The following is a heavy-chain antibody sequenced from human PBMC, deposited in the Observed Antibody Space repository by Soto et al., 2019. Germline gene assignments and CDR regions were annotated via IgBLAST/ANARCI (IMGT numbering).Heavy chain of an antibody. CDR2: ISARGGSS. J-gene: IGHJ4*02. CDR3: AKGSIEYSASVDN. D-gene: IGHD5-12*01. CDR1: GFSFSSYA. V-gene: IGHV3-23*01. Sequence: VQLLESGVGLVQPGWSLRLSCAASGFSFSSYAMVWVRQAPGKGLEWISVISARGGSSYFADSVKGRFTIPRDNSKNVLSLEMNSLRAEDTAIYFCAKGSIEYSASVDNWGQGTLVLVSS.